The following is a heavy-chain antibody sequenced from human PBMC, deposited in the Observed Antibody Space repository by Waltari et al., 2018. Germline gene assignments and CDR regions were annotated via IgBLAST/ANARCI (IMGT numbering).Heavy chain of an antibody. CDR3: ARLYYYDSRGDY. D-gene: IGHD3-22*01. CDR1: AFNFSSIR. V-gene: IGHV3-7*01. CDR2: IKQDGSEK. J-gene: IGHJ4*02. Sequence: EVQLVESGGGLVQPGGSLRLSCADSAFNFSSIRMSWVRQAPGKGREWVANIKQDGSEKYYVDSGKGRFTIPRDNAKNSLYLQMNSLRAEDTAVYYCARLYYYDSRGDYWGQGTLVTVSS.